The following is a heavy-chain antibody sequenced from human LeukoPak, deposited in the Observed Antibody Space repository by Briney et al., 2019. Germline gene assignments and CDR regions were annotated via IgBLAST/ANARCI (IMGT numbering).Heavy chain of an antibody. J-gene: IGHJ3*02. D-gene: IGHD1-26*01. CDR3: ARYIGGSYKDDAFDI. CDR1: GGTFSSYA. V-gene: IGHV1-69*13. Sequence: SVKVSCKASGGTFSSYAISWVRQAPGQGLEWMGGIIPIFGTANYAQKFQGRVTITADESTSTAYMELSSLRSEDTAVYYCARYIGGSYKDDAFDIWGQGTMVTVSS. CDR2: IIPIFGTA.